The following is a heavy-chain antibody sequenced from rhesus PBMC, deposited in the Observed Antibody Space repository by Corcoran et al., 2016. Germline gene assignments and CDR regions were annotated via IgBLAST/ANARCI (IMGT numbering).Heavy chain of an antibody. CDR3: ARTPREYSGYSYRPYWYFDL. CDR1: GLTFSSYG. D-gene: IGHD5-42*01. V-gene: IGHV3-54*02. Sequence: EVQLVESGGGVVQPGGSLRLSCAASGLTFSSYGMHWVRQAPGKGLEWVAVISYDGSKKYYADAVKNRITIYRDNSKNMLYRQKNNLKLEDTAVYYCARTPREYSGYSYRPYWYFDLWGPGTPITISS. CDR2: ISYDGSKK. J-gene: IGHJ2*01.